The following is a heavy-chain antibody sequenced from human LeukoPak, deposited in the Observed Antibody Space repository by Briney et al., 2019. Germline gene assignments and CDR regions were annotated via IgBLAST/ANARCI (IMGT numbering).Heavy chain of an antibody. CDR3: ARGKPHYGHDY. CDR1: GFTLKNYV. J-gene: IGHJ4*02. V-gene: IGHV3-30-3*01. Sequence: GRSLRLSCAASGFTLKNYVMYWVRQTPGKGLELVAALSYDESDNYSADSVKGRFTISRDNSKNTLYLQMNSLRTEDTAVYYCARGKPHYGHDYWGQGTLVTVSS. CDR2: LSYDESDN. D-gene: IGHD4-17*01.